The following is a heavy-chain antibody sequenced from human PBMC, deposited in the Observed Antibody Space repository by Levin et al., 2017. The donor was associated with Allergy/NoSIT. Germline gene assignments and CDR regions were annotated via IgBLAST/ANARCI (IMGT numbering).Heavy chain of an antibody. CDR2: IGTAGDT. CDR1: GFTFSSYD. V-gene: IGHV3-13*04. CDR3: ARVSYSSSWYGGGAFDI. Sequence: GESLKISCAASGFTFSSYDMHWVRQATGKGLEWVSAIGTAGDTYYPGSVKGRFTISRENAKNSLYLQMNSLRAGDTAVYYCARVSYSSSWYGGGAFDIWGQGTMVTVSS. D-gene: IGHD6-13*01. J-gene: IGHJ3*02.